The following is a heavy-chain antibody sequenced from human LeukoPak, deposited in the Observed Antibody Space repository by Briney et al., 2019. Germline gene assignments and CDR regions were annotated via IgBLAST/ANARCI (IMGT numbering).Heavy chain of an antibody. D-gene: IGHD3-22*01. CDR3: ARTYFYDSSGYCPLPPGY. J-gene: IGHJ4*02. V-gene: IGHV3-33*01. Sequence: PGVSLTLSCAASGFTFSCYDMLWLPQAHGKGLVGVVVIWYGGSNKYYADSVKGRFTISRDNSKNTLYLQMNSLRAEDTAVYYCARTYFYDSSGYCPLPPGYWGQGTLVTVSS. CDR2: IWYGGSNK. CDR1: GFTFSCYD.